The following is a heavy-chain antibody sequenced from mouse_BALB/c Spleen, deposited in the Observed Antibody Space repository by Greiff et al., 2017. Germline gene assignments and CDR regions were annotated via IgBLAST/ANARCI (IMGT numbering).Heavy chain of an antibody. CDR2: IYPGDGDT. V-gene: IGHV1-87*01. D-gene: IGHD2-1*01. J-gene: IGHJ2*01. CDR3: ARSGIYYYFDY. CDR1: GYTFTSYW. Sequence: VQLQESGAELARPGASVKLSCKASGYTFTSYWMQWVKQRPGQGLEWIGAIYPGDGDTRYTQKFKGKATLTADKSSSTAYMQLSSLASEDSAVYYCARSGIYYYFDYWGQGTTLTVSS.